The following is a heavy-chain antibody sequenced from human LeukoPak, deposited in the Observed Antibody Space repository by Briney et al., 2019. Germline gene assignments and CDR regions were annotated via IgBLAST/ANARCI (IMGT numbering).Heavy chain of an antibody. Sequence: GGSLRLSCAASGFTFSGYGMHWVRQAPGKGLEWVSAISGSGGSTYYADSVKGRFTISRDNSKNTLYLQMNSLRAEDTAVYYCAKDRRGAATGLDYWGQGTLVTVSS. CDR1: GFTFSGYG. J-gene: IGHJ4*02. CDR3: AKDRRGAATGLDY. V-gene: IGHV3-23*01. CDR2: ISGSGGST. D-gene: IGHD2-15*01.